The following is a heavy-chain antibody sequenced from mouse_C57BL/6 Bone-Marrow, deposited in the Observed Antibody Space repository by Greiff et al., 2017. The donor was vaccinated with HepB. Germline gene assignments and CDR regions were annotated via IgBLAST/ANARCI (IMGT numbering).Heavy chain of an antibody. CDR1: GFTFSSYG. D-gene: IGHD3-2*02. J-gene: IGHJ2*01. V-gene: IGHV5-6*01. CDR3: ARHEDSSGYVGY. Sequence: EVNVVESGGDLVKPGGSLKLSCAASGFTFSSYGMSWVRQTPDKRLEWVATISSGGSYTYYPDSVKGRFTISRDNAKNTLYLQMSRLKSEDTAMYYCARHEDSSGYVGYWGQGTTLTVSS. CDR2: ISSGGSYT.